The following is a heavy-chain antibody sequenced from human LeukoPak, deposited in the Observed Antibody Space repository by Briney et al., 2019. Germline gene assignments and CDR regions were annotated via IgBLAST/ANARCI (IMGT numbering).Heavy chain of an antibody. CDR3: ARDSPVVAPFDY. V-gene: IGHV3-30*02. D-gene: IGHD3-22*01. CDR2: IRYDGSNK. J-gene: IGHJ4*02. Sequence: GGSLRLSCAASGFTFSSYGMHWVRQAPGKGLEWVAFIRYDGSNKYYADSVKGRFTISRDNSKNTLYLQMNSLRAEDTAVYYCARDSPVVAPFDYWGQGTLVTVSS. CDR1: GFTFSSYG.